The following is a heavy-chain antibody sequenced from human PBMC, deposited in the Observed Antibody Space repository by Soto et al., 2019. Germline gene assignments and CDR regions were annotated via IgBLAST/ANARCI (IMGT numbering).Heavy chain of an antibody. CDR2: IYYSGST. CDR1: GGSISSGGYS. CDR3: ARRYGGNFDT. J-gene: IGHJ4*02. V-gene: IGHV4-31*11. Sequence: SETLSLTCAVSGGSISSGGYSWTWIRQHPGKGLEWIGYIYYSGSTYYKPSLKSRVTISVDTSKNQFSLKLSSVTAADTAVYYCARRYGGNFDTWGPGTLVTVSS. D-gene: IGHD3-16*01.